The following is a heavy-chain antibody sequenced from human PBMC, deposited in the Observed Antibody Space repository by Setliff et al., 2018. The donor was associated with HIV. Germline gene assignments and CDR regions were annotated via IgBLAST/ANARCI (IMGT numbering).Heavy chain of an antibody. V-gene: IGHV4-59*11. D-gene: IGHD6-6*01. CDR3: ARDRGSSYYYYYYMDV. CDR2: IYYSGST. Sequence: NPSETLSLTCTVSGGSISSHYWSWIRQPPGKGLEWIGYIYYSGSTNYNPSLKSRVTISVDTSKNQFSLKLSSVTAADTAVYYCARDRGSSYYYYYYMDVWGKGTTVTVSS. CDR1: GGSISSHY. J-gene: IGHJ6*03.